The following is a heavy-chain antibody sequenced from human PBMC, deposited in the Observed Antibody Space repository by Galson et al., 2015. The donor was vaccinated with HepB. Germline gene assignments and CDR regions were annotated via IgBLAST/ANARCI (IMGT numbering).Heavy chain of an antibody. CDR1: GFTFSNAW. J-gene: IGHJ3*02. CDR3: TTEGDSSGYYGFDI. CDR2: IKSKTDGGTT. D-gene: IGHD3-22*01. V-gene: IGHV3-15*01. Sequence: SLRLSCAASGFTFSNAWMSWVRQAPGKGLEWVGRIKSKTDGGTTDYAAPVKGRFTISRDDSKNTPYLQMNSLKTEDTAVYYCTTEGDSSGYYGFDIWGQGTMVTVSS.